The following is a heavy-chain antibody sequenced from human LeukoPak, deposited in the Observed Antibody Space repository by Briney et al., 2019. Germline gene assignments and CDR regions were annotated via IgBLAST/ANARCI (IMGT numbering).Heavy chain of an antibody. J-gene: IGHJ3*02. D-gene: IGHD3-22*01. CDR3: ARDLTYYQDSSGYYYDAFDM. V-gene: IGHV3-7*04. Sequence: GGSLRLSCAASGFTLSSYWMTWVRQAPGKGLEWVANIRQDGNEKYYVDSVKGRFTISRDNAKNSPYLQMNSLRAEDTAVYYCARDLTYYQDSSGYYYDAFDMWGQGTMVTVSS. CDR1: GFTLSSYW. CDR2: IRQDGNEK.